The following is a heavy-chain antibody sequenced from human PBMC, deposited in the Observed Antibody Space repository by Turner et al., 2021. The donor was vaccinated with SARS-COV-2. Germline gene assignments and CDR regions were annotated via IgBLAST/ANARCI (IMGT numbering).Heavy chain of an antibody. J-gene: IGHJ2*01. CDR1: VSSFTSSGFL. D-gene: IGHD2-15*01. V-gene: IGHV4-39*01. CDR3: ARTSSWDALVVGSPADWYFDL. Sequence: QVLLHESGPGLVNPSETLSPNCIFSVSSFTSSGFLCGWIRQLPGKGLEGMGSFYHSGMTYYSRSLTGRVAMSVETSKSQFSLKLASATASDTAVYYCARTSSWDALVVGSPADWYFDLWGRGTQVIVSS. CDR2: FYHSGMT.